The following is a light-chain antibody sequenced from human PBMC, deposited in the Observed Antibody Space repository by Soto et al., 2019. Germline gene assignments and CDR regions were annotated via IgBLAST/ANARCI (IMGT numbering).Light chain of an antibody. Sequence: QSVLTQPRSVSGSPGQSVTISCTGTSSDVGGYNYVSWYQQHPGKAPKLMIYDVSKRPSGVPDRFSGSKSGNTASLTISGLHAEEEDDYYGCSDAGSRSYVFGTGTKLTVL. J-gene: IGLJ1*01. CDR2: DVS. CDR3: CSDAGSRSYV. CDR1: SSDVGGYNY. V-gene: IGLV2-11*01.